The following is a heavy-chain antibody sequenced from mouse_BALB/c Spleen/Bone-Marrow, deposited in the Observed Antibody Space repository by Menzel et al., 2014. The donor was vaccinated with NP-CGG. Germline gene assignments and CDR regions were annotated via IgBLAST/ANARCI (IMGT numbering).Heavy chain of an antibody. Sequence: VQLKESGAELVKPGASVKLSCTASGFNIKDTYMHWVKQRPEQGLEWIGRIDPANGNTKYDPKFQDKATITADTSSNTAYLQLSSLTSEDTAVYYCARSRDCGSCYYAMDYWGQGTSVTVSS. CDR1: GFNIKDTY. V-gene: IGHV14-3*02. CDR2: IDPANGNT. D-gene: IGHD1-1*01. J-gene: IGHJ4*01. CDR3: ARSRDCGSCYYAMDY.